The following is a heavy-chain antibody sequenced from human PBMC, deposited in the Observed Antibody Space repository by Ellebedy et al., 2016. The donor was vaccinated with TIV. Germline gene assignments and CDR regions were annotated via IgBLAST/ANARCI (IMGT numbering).Heavy chain of an antibody. CDR1: GDSTSTNHHS. V-gene: IGHV4-61*01. CDR2: VYYSGNT. D-gene: IGHD3/OR15-3a*01. J-gene: IGHJ4*02. Sequence: GSLRLSCTVSGDSTSTNHHSWGWIRQPPGKGLEWIGYVYYSGNTNYNPSRKSRVTISLDTSKTQFSLKLSSVTAADTAVYYCARDDLWLDWGQGTLVTVSS. CDR3: ARDDLWLD.